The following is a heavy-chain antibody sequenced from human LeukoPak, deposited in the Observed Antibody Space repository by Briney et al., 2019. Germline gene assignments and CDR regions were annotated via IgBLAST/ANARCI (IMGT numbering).Heavy chain of an antibody. CDR1: GFTFSSYD. Sequence: GGSLRLSCAASGFTFSSYDMFWVRHATGRGLEWVAGIGSNGDTFYVDSVRGRFTISRENAKKTFDLQMTSLSAGDTAVYYCVRAQGFLFHSSGSRDWFFDLWGRGTLVTVSS. CDR3: VRAQGFLFHSSGSRDWFFDL. D-gene: IGHD3-22*01. V-gene: IGHV3-13*01. J-gene: IGHJ2*01. CDR2: IGSNGDT.